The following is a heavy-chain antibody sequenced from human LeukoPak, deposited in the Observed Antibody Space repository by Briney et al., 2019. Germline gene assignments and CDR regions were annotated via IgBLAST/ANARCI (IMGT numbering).Heavy chain of an antibody. D-gene: IGHD2-8*02. CDR2: ISGSGGST. V-gene: IGHV3-23*01. Sequence: GGSLRLSCAASGFTFSSYGMSWVRQAPGKGLEWVSAISGSGGSTYYADSVKGRFTISRDNSKNSLYLQMNSLRAEDTAVYYCAKVGDAGGCGEFEDWGQVALVT. CDR1: GFTFSSYG. J-gene: IGHJ4*02. CDR3: AKVGDAGGCGEFED.